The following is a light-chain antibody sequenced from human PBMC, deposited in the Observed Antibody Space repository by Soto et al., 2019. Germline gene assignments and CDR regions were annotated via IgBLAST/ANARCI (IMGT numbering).Light chain of an antibody. CDR3: QQSDSTPYT. V-gene: IGKV1-39*01. Sequence: DLQMTQSPSSLSASVGDRVTITCRASQTIRTYLNWYQQKQGKAPRLLIYDASSLLSGVPSRFSGSGSGTDFTLTIASLQPEDFSTYYCQQSDSTPYTFGQGTKVEI. CDR1: QTIRTY. J-gene: IGKJ2*01. CDR2: DAS.